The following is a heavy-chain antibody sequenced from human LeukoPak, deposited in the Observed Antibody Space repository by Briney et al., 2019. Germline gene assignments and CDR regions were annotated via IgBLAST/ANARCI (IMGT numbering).Heavy chain of an antibody. V-gene: IGHV3-74*01. CDR1: GFTFSSDW. D-gene: IGHD2-15*01. CDR3: ARDSVSYCSGGSCFDY. J-gene: IGHJ4*02. Sequence: GGSLRLSCAASGFTFSSDWMHWVRQAPGKGLVCVSYINGDGSSTNYADSVKGRFTISRDNAKNSLYLQMNSLRAEDTAVYYCARDSVSYCSGGSCFDYWGQGTLVTVSS. CDR2: INGDGSST.